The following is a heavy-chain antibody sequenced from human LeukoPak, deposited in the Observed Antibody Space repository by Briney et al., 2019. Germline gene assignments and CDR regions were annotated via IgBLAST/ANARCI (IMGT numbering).Heavy chain of an antibody. J-gene: IGHJ4*02. V-gene: IGHV3-7*03. CDR2: LKQDGSEK. CDR3: ARGRQAYSSTWYAIEY. Sequence: GGSLRLSCAASGFTFSTYWMSWVRQAPGKGLECVANLKQDGSEKYVDSVKGRFTISRDNAKNSLYLRMNSLRVEDTAVYYCARGRQAYSSTWYAIEYWGQGTLVTVSS. D-gene: IGHD6-13*01. CDR1: GFTFSTYW.